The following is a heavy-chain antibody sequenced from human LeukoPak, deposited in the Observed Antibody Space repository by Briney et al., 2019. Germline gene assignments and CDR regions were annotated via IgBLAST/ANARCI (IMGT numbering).Heavy chain of an antibody. J-gene: IGHJ5*02. D-gene: IGHD6-13*01. CDR3: AGSMGSSWYWFDP. V-gene: IGHV4-59*01. CDR2: IYYSGST. CDR1: GGSINSNY. Sequence: SETLSLTCTVSGGSINSNYWSWIRQPPGKRPEWIGYIYYSGSTNYNPSLKSRVTISVDTSKNQFSLKLSSVTAADTAVYYCAGSMGSSWYWFDPWGQGTLVTVSS.